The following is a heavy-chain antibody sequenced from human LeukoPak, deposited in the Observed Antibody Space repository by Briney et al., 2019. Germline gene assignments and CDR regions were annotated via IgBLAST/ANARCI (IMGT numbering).Heavy chain of an antibody. V-gene: IGHV1-69*05. D-gene: IGHD1-26*01. CDR2: IIPIFGKA. CDR1: GGTFSSYA. Sequence: SVKVSCKASGGTFSSYAISWVRQAPGQGLEWMGGIIPIFGKANYAKKFQGRVTITTDESTSTAYMELSSLRSEDTAVYSCATHMGATGAVFDYWGQGTLVTVSS. J-gene: IGHJ4*02. CDR3: ATHMGATGAVFDY.